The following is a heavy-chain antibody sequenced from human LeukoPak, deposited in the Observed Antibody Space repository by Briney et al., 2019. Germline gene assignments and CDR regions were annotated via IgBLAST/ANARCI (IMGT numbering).Heavy chain of an antibody. V-gene: IGHV3-21*01. Sequence: GGSLRLSCAASGSTSSAYSMNWVRQAPGKGLEWVSSISSSSSYIYYADSVKGRFTISRDNAKNSLYLQMNSLRAEDTAVYYCARDLEEYCSGGSCSLFDYWGQGTLVTVSS. J-gene: IGHJ4*02. CDR3: ARDLEEYCSGGSCSLFDY. CDR1: GSTSSAYS. D-gene: IGHD2-15*01. CDR2: ISSSSSYI.